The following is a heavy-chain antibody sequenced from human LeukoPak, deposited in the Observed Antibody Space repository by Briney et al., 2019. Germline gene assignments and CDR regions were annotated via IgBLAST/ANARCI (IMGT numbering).Heavy chain of an antibody. V-gene: IGHV3-23*01. D-gene: IGHD3-3*01. Sequence: GGSLRLSCAASGFTFSSYAMSWVRQAPGKGLEWVSAISGSGGSTYYADSVKGRFTISRDNSKNTLYLQMNSLRAEDTAVYYCAKDRRFLEWLLIGSGFDYRGQGTLVTVSS. CDR1: GFTFSSYA. CDR2: ISGSGGST. CDR3: AKDRRFLEWLLIGSGFDY. J-gene: IGHJ4*02.